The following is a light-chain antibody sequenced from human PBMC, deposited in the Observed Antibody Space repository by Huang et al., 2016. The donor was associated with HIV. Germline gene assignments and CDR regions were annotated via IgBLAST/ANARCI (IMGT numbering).Light chain of an antibody. J-gene: IGKJ5*01. CDR1: QDIRSS. Sequence: DIQTTQSPSSLSASVGDRVTITCRASQDIRSSLAWYQQKPGKAPKLLLFAASRLESGVPSRVSGSGSGTDYTLTISSLQPEDFATYYCQQYYTTPRDTFGQGTRLAIK. CDR3: QQYYTTPRDT. CDR2: AAS. V-gene: IGKV1-NL1*01.